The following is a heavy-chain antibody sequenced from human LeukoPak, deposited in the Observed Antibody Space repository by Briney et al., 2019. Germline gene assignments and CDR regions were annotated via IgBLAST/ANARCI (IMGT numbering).Heavy chain of an antibody. D-gene: IGHD2-2*01. J-gene: IGHJ4*02. CDR1: GFTFSSYW. CDR3: ARTLGYCSSTSCYPAAHFDY. V-gene: IGHV3-7*01. Sequence: GGSLRLSCAASGFTFSSYWMSWVRQAPGKGLEWVAKIRQDGSEKYYVDSVKGRFTISRDNAKNSLYLQMNGLRAEDTAVYYCARTLGYCSSTSCYPAAHFDYWGQGTLVTVSS. CDR2: IRQDGSEK.